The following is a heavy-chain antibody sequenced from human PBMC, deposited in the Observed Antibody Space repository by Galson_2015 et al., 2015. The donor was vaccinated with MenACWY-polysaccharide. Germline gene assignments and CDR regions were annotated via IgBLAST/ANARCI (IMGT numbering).Heavy chain of an antibody. Sequence: ETLSLTCTVSGDSISSYYWSWIRQPPGTGLEWIGDIYYSGNTNYNPSLRSRVTISIDTSRTYFSLKLTSVTAADTAVYYCARDSGDYHYYYGLDVWGHGTTVTVSS. CDR2: IYYSGNT. CDR3: ARDSGDYHYYYGLDV. V-gene: IGHV4-59*01. J-gene: IGHJ6*02. D-gene: IGHD2-21*02. CDR1: GDSISSYY.